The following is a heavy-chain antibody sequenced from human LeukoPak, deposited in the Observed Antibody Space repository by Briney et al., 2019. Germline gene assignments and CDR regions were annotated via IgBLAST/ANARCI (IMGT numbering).Heavy chain of an antibody. CDR1: GGSVSSYY. Sequence: PSETLSLTCTVSGGSVSSYYWSWIRQPAGKGLEWIGRIYTSGSTNYNPSLKSRVTISIDTSKNQFSLKLSSVTAADTAVYYCARDLVTVTKGFDIWGQGTMVSVSS. CDR2: IYTSGST. J-gene: IGHJ3*02. V-gene: IGHV4-4*07. CDR3: ARDLVTVTKGFDI. D-gene: IGHD4-17*01.